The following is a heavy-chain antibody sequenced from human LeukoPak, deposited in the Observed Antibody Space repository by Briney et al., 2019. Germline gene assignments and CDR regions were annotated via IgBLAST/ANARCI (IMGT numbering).Heavy chain of an antibody. Sequence: ASVKVSCKASGGTFSSYAISWVRQAPGQGLEWMGGIIPIFGTANYAQKFQGRVTMPRDTSTSTVYMELSSLRSEDTAVYYCARGHGGYFDYWGQGTLVTVSS. CDR3: ARGHGGYFDY. V-gene: IGHV1-69*05. CDR2: IIPIFGTA. J-gene: IGHJ4*02. D-gene: IGHD4-23*01. CDR1: GGTFSSYA.